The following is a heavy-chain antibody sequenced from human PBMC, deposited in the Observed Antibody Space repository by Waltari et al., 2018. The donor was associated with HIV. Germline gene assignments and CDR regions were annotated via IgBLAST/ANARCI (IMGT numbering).Heavy chain of an antibody. CDR2: INPNSGNT. D-gene: IGHD5-18*01. Sequence: QVQLVQSGAEVRNPGASVKVSCKASGYTFTNYDINWVRQAHGQGLEWMGWINPNSGNTGYAQKFQGRVTMTRDTSRSTAYMELTSLTSEDTAVYHCSRGRGYSYGYSDLWGQGTLVTVSS. CDR1: GYTFTNYD. V-gene: IGHV1-8*01. CDR3: SRGRGYSYGYSDL. J-gene: IGHJ4*02.